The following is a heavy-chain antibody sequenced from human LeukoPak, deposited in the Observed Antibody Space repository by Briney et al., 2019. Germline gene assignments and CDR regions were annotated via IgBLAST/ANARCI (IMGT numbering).Heavy chain of an antibody. J-gene: IGHJ4*02. CDR2: IYTSGST. Sequence: SETLSLTCTVSGGSISSYYWSWIRQPPGKGLEWIGYIYTSGSTNYNPSLKSRVTISVDTSKNQFSLKLSSVTAADTAVYYCARHGYNSSSYYAYYFDFWGQRTLDSVST. D-gene: IGHD3-22*01. V-gene: IGHV4-4*09. CDR1: GGSISSYY. CDR3: ARHGYNSSSYYAYYFDF.